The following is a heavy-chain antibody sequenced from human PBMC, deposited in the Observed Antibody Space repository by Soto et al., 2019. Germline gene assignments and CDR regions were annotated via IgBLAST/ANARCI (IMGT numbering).Heavy chain of an antibody. Sequence: AASVKVSCKASGYTFTGYYMHWVRQAPGQGLEWMGWINPNSGGTNYAQKFQGRVTMTRDTSISTAYMELSRLRSDDTAVYYCARQGSSRYDFWSGYPYYFDYWGQGTLVTVSS. D-gene: IGHD3-3*01. CDR1: GYTFTGYY. V-gene: IGHV1-2*02. CDR3: ARQGSSRYDFWSGYPYYFDY. J-gene: IGHJ4*02. CDR2: INPNSGGT.